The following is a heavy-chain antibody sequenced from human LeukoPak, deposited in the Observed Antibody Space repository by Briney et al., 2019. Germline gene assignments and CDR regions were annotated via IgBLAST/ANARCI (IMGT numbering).Heavy chain of an antibody. CDR2: IYTSGST. D-gene: IGHD6-13*01. CDR1: GGSISSYY. CDR3: ARVGYSSSWLNWFDP. V-gene: IGHV4-4*07. Sequence: SETLSLTCTVSGGSISSYYWSWIRQPAGKGPEWIGRIYTSGSTNYNPSLKSRVTMSVDTSKNQFSLKLSSVTAADTAVYYCARVGYSSSWLNWFDPWGQGTLVTVSS. J-gene: IGHJ5*02.